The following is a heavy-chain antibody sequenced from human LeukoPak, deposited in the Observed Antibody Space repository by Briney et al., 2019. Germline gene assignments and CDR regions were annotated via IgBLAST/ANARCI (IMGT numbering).Heavy chain of an antibody. CDR2: MNPNSGNT. CDR1: GYTFNSYD. V-gene: IGHV1-8*01. Sequence: ASVKVSCKASGYTFNSYDINWVRQAPGQGLEWIGWMNPNSGNTDYAQKFQGRVTMTRDTSTSTAYMELSSLRSEDTAVYYCARAPRVHCSGGSCYYMDVWGKGTTVTISS. CDR3: ARAPRVHCSGGSCYYMDV. J-gene: IGHJ6*03. D-gene: IGHD2-15*01.